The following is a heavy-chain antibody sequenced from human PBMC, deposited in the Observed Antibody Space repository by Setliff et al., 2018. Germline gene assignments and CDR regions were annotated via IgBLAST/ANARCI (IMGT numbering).Heavy chain of an antibody. CDR3: ARHSSRPY. CDR2: IYHSGST. Sequence: PSETLSLTCAVSGYSISSGYYWGWIRQPPGKGLEWTGSIYHSGSTYYNPSLKSRVTISVDTSKNQFSLKLSSVTAADTAVYYCARHSSRPYWGQGTLVTVSS. J-gene: IGHJ4*02. V-gene: IGHV4-38-2*01. CDR1: GYSISSGYY.